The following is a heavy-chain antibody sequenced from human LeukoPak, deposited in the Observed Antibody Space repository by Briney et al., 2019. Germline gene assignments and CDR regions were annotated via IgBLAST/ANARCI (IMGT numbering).Heavy chain of an antibody. J-gene: IGHJ4*02. D-gene: IGHD5-12*01. CDR3: ATLVATTQFDY. V-gene: IGHV3-21*01. Sequence: GGSLRLSCAASGFTFSSYSMNWVRQAPGKGLEWVSSISSISNYIYYADSVKGRFTISRDNAKNSLYLQMNSLRVEDTAVYYCATLVATTQFDYWGQGTLVTVSS. CDR2: ISSISNYI. CDR1: GFTFSSYS.